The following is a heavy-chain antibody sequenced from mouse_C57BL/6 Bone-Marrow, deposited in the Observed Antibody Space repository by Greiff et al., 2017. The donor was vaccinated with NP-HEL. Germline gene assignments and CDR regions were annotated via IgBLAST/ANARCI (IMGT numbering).Heavy chain of an antibody. CDR3: ASSYYGSSFFDY. CDR1: GYTFTDYY. D-gene: IGHD1-1*01. Sequence: VQLQQSGPVLVKPGASVKMSCKASGYTFTDYYMNWVKQSHGKSLEWIGVINPYNGGTSYNQKFKGKATLTVDKSSSTAYMELNSLTSEDSAVDYCASSYYGSSFFDYWGQGTTLTVSS. CDR2: INPYNGGT. V-gene: IGHV1-19*01. J-gene: IGHJ2*01.